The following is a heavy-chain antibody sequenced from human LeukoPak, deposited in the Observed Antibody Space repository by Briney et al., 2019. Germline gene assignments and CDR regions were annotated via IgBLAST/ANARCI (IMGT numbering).Heavy chain of an antibody. D-gene: IGHD6-19*01. Sequence: SETLSLTCTVSGGSMSSYYWSWIRQPPGKGLEWIGYIYYSGSTNYNPSLKSRVAISVDTSKNQFSLKLSSVTAADTAVYYCARGLGYSSGWCFDYWGQGTLVTVSS. CDR1: GGSMSSYY. V-gene: IGHV4-59*01. J-gene: IGHJ4*02. CDR2: IYYSGST. CDR3: ARGLGYSSGWCFDY.